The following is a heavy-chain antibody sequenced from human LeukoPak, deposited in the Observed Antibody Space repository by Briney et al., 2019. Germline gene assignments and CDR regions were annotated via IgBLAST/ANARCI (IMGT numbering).Heavy chain of an antibody. V-gene: IGHV3-30*18. Sequence: GGSLRLSCAASGFTFSSYWMSWVRQAPGKGLEWVAVISYDGSNKYYADSVKGRFTISRDNSKNTLYLQMNSLRAEDTAVYYCAKSSTIIEELGYYFDYWGQGTLVTVSS. J-gene: IGHJ4*02. D-gene: IGHD3-22*01. CDR3: AKSSTIIEELGYYFDY. CDR1: GFTFSSYW. CDR2: ISYDGSNK.